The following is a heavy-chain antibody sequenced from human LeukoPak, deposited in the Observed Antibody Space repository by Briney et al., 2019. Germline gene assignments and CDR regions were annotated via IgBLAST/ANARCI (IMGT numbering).Heavy chain of an antibody. Sequence: SETLSLTCTVSGGSTSSYYWSWIRQPPGKGLEWIGYIYYSGSTNYNPSLKSRVTISVDTSKNQFSLKLRSVTAADTAVYYCARLTGYSSESWFDPWGQGTLVTVSS. CDR3: ARLTGYSSESWFDP. D-gene: IGHD3-9*01. V-gene: IGHV4-59*01. CDR2: IYYSGST. J-gene: IGHJ5*02. CDR1: GGSTSSYY.